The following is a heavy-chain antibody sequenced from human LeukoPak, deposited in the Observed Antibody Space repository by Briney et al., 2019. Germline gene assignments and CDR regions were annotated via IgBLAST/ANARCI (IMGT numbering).Heavy chain of an antibody. CDR2: ISGSGGST. D-gene: IGHD6-19*01. V-gene: IGHV3-23*01. CDR1: RFTFSTYW. J-gene: IGHJ4*02. Sequence: PGGSLRLSCAAPRFTFSTYWMHWVRQAPGKGLEWVSAISGSGGSTYYADSVKGRFTISRDNSKNTLYLQMNSLRAEDTAVYYCAKGEDSSGWYRPENIYYFDYWGQGTLVTVSS. CDR3: AKGEDSSGWYRPENIYYFDY.